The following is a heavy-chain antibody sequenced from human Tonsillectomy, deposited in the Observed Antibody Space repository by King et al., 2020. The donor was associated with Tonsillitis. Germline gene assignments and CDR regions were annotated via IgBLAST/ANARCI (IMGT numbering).Heavy chain of an antibody. CDR1: GFNFSSYA. Sequence: VQLVESGGGLVQPGGSLRLSCAASGFNFSSYAMSWVRQAPGKGLEWVSAISGTGDRTYYADSVKGRFTISRDNSKNMLYLLMNSLRAEDTALYYCAKDPRVDPYYYYGLDVWGHGTTVIVSS. D-gene: IGHD3-10*01. CDR2: ISGTGDRT. V-gene: IGHV3-23*04. J-gene: IGHJ6*02. CDR3: AKDPRVDPYYYYGLDV.